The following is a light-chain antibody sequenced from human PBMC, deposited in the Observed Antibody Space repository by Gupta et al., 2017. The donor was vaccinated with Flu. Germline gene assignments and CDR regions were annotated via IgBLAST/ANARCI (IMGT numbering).Light chain of an antibody. CDR2: DVT. V-gene: IGLV2-11*01. J-gene: IGLJ1*01. Sequence: SAMTQPPSVSGSAGPPVTISCTGTSRDVGNYIYVSWYQQHPDKAPKLMIYDVTKRPSGVTDRFAGSKSGNTAALTVSGLQAEDEADYYCCSYAGSYSYVFGSGTTVTVL. CDR1: SRDVGNYIY. CDR3: CSYAGSYSYV.